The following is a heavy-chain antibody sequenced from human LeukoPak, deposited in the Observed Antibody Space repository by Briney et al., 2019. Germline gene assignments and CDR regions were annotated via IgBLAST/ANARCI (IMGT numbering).Heavy chain of an antibody. D-gene: IGHD2-2*01. Sequence: SVKVSCKASGGTFSSYAISWVRQAPGQGLEWMGGISPIFGTANYAQKFQGRGTITADESTSTAYLELSRLRSEDTAVYYCASQIEDIVVVPAAMGYSSSWYGNYFDYWGQGTLVTVSS. CDR2: ISPIFGTA. V-gene: IGHV1-69*13. CDR1: GGTFSSYA. J-gene: IGHJ4*02. CDR3: ASQIEDIVVVPAAMGYSSSWYGNYFDY.